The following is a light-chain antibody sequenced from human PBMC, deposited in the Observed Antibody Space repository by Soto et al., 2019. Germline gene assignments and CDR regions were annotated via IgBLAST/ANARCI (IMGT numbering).Light chain of an antibody. Sequence: IALTQSPLSLSVTPGEPASISCRSSQTLLHSNGYTYLNWYLQKPGQSPQLLIYLGSNRASGVPDRFSGSGSGTDFTLKINRVQAEDVGVFYGMQGLRPMYTCGQGTKLEIK. CDR3: MQGLRPMYT. V-gene: IGKV2-28*01. CDR1: QTLLHSNGYTY. CDR2: LGS. J-gene: IGKJ2*01.